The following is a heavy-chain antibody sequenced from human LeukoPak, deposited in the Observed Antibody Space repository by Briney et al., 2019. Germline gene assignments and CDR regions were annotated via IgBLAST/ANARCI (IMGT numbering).Heavy chain of an antibody. CDR2: ISWNSGSI. J-gene: IGHJ4*02. Sequence: GGSLRLSCAASGFTFDDYAMPWVRQAPGKGLEWVSGISWNSGSIGYADSVKGRFTISRDNAKNSLYLQMNSLRAEDTALYYCAKAAVTFYYFDYWGQGTLVTVSS. D-gene: IGHD4-11*01. CDR1: GFTFDDYA. V-gene: IGHV3-9*01. CDR3: AKAAVTFYYFDY.